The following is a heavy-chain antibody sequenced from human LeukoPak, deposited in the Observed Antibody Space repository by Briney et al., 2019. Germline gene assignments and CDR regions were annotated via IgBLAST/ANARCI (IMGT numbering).Heavy chain of an antibody. D-gene: IGHD3-22*01. Sequence: GASVKVSCKASGYTFTSYYMHWVRQAPGQGLEWMGIINPSGGSRSYAQKLQGRVTMTRDMSTSTVYMELSSLRSEDTAVYYCARGSYYDSSRPDAFDMWGEGTMVSVSS. CDR1: GYTFTSYY. J-gene: IGHJ3*02. CDR2: INPSGGSR. CDR3: ARGSYYDSSRPDAFDM. V-gene: IGHV1-46*04.